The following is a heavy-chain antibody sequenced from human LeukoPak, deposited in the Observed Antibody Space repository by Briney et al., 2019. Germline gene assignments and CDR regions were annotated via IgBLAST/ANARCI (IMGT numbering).Heavy chain of an antibody. V-gene: IGHV4-39*01. D-gene: IGHD6-13*01. Sequence: SETLSLTCTVSGGSISSSSYYWGWIRQPPGKGLEWIGSIYYSGSTYYNPSLKSRVTISVDTSKNQFSLKLSSVTAADTAVYYCARHTIAAALSSRYYYYYMDVWGKGTTVTISS. J-gene: IGHJ6*03. CDR3: ARHTIAAALSSRYYYYYMDV. CDR2: IYYSGST. CDR1: GGSISSSSYY.